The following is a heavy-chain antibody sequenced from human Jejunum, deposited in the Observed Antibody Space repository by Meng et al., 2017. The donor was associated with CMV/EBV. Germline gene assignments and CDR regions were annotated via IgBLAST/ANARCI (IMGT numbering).Heavy chain of an antibody. V-gene: IGHV3-21*01. Sequence: MFSNSAMSWVRQAPGKGLEWVASITTSGTYVYYANSVKGRFTISRDNARNSVFLQMDSLRAEDTAVYYCTRDTAVDADMAGALDYWGQGEWGTVSS. CDR2: ITTSGTYV. J-gene: IGHJ4*02. CDR3: TRDTAVDADMAGALDY. D-gene: IGHD5-18*01. CDR1: MFSNSA.